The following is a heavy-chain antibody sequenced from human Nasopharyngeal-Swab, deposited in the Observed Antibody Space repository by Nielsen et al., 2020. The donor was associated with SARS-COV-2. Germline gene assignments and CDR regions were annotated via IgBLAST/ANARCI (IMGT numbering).Heavy chain of an antibody. CDR3: ARDIGTPAYPRYYYYGMDV. J-gene: IGHJ6*02. V-gene: IGHV4-31*02. CDR2: IYYSGST. Sequence: RQAPGKGLEWIGYIYYSGSTYYNPSLKSRVTISVDTSKNQFSLKLSSVTATDTAVYYCARDIGTPAYPRYYYYGMDVRGQGTTVTVSS. D-gene: IGHD1-1*01.